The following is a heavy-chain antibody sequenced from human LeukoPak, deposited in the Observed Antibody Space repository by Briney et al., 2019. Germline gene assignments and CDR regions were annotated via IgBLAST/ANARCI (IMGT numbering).Heavy chain of an antibody. J-gene: IGHJ4*02. V-gene: IGHV3-21*01. CDR2: ISSSSSYI. Sequence: GGSLRLSCAASGFTFSSYSMNWVRQAPGKGLEWVSTISSSSSYIYYADSVKGRFTISRDNAKNSLDLQMNSLRAEDTAVYYCAREDIAARPVSEYWGQGTLVTVSS. CDR3: AREDIAARPVSEY. D-gene: IGHD6-6*01. CDR1: GFTFSSYS.